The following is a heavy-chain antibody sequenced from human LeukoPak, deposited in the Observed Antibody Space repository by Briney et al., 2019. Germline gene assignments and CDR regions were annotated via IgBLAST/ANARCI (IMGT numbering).Heavy chain of an antibody. CDR1: GYTFTSYG. D-gene: IGHD1-26*01. CDR3: PRDGPWWELSYREAFDI. J-gene: IGHJ3*02. CDR2: ISANNGNT. V-gene: IGHV1-18*01. Sequence: ASVKVSCKAAGYTFTSYGISWVRQARGQGLEWMGWISANNGNTNYAQRFQGRGTMTTDTSTSTAYMELKSLRYDDTAVYYCPRDGPWWELSYREAFDIWGQGKMVTVSS.